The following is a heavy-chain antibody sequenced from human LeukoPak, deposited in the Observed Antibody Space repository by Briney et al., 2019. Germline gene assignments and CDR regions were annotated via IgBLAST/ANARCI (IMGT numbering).Heavy chain of an antibody. CDR3: ARGTPGYCSSTTCLDAFDI. V-gene: IGHV5-51*01. D-gene: IGHD2-2*01. Sequence: GESLKISCHASGYIFTSYCIAWVRQVPLKGLGWIGIIYPGDSDTTYSPSFQGQVTISADKSISTAYLQWSSLKASDTAMYYCARGTPGYCSSTTCLDAFDIWGQGTMVTVSS. CDR1: GYIFTSYC. CDR2: IYPGDSDT. J-gene: IGHJ3*02.